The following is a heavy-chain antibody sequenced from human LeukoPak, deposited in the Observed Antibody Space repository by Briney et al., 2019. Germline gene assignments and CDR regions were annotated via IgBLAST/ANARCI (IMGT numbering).Heavy chain of an antibody. J-gene: IGHJ4*02. V-gene: IGHV3-23*01. CDR3: ARDLTNYGAFEN. CDR2: ISGGGGST. D-gene: IGHD3-10*01. Sequence: GGSLRLSCAASGFNFNHYAMSWVRQAPGKGLEWVSTISGGGGSTYSADSVKGRFTISRDNSTNTLYLQMSSRRADETAVYYCARDLTNYGAFENWGQGTLVTVSS. CDR1: GFNFNHYA.